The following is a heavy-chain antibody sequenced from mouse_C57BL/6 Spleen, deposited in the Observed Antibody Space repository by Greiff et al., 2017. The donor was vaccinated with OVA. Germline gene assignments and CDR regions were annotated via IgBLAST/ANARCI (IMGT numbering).Heavy chain of an antibody. V-gene: IGHV3-1*01. CDR2: ISYSGST. CDR1: GYSITSGYD. Sequence: DVKLQESGPGMVKPSQSLSLTCTVTGYSITSGYDWHWLRHFPGNKLEWMGYISYSGSTTYNPSPTSRISITHATSKNHFFLKLKSVTTDDTATYDCARDQGVYYPWFADWGQGTLVTVSA. D-gene: IGHD1-1*01. CDR3: ARDQGVYYPWFAD. J-gene: IGHJ3*01.